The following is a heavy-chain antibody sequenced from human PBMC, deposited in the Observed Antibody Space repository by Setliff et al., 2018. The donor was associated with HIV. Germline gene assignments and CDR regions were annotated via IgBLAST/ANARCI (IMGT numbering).Heavy chain of an antibody. J-gene: IGHJ4*02. Sequence: PSETLSLTCAVSGASFVGDNHWSWIRQTPERGLEWIAYFMYTDIHYVNYLNYRNPSLASRVSISVDKSKNQFSLTLSSVTAADTAVYYCARARSDWYNVRPYYFDLWGQGTPVTVS. D-gene: IGHD6-19*01. CDR3: ARARSDWYNVRPYYFDL. V-gene: IGHV4-30-4*01. CDR2: FMYTDIHYVNYLN. CDR1: GASFVGDNH.